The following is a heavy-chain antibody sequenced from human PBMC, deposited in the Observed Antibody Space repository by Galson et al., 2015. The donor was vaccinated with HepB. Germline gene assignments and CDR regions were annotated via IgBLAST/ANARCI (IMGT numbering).Heavy chain of an antibody. V-gene: IGHV6-1*01. CDR1: GDSVSSNSAA. CDR3: ARDGAVAGTGGAFDI. CDR2: TYYRSKWYN. J-gene: IGHJ3*02. D-gene: IGHD6-19*01. Sequence: CAISGDSVSSNSAAWNWIRQSPSRGLEWLGRTYYRSKWYNDYAVSVRSRMTINPDTSKNQFSLKLSSVTAADTAVYYCARDGAVAGTGGAFDIWGQGTMVTVSS.